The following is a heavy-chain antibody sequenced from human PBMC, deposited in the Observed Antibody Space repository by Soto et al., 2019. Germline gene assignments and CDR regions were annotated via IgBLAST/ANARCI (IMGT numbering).Heavy chain of an antibody. Sequence: PSETLSLTCAVSGGSISSGGYSWSWIRQPPGKGLEGIGYIYYSGSTNYNPSLKSRVTISVDTSKNQFSLKLSSVTAADTAVYYCAGRDTIFGPFDYWGQGTLVTVS. V-gene: IGHV4-61*08. D-gene: IGHD3-3*01. J-gene: IGHJ4*02. CDR1: GGSISSGGYS. CDR2: IYYSGST. CDR3: AGRDTIFGPFDY.